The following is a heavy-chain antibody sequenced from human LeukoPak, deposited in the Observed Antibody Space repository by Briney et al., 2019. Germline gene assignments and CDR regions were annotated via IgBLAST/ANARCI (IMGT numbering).Heavy chain of an antibody. D-gene: IGHD6-13*01. Sequence: PGRSLRLSCAASGFTFSSYAMHWVRQAPGKGLEWVAFIRYDGSNKYYADSVKGRFTISRDNSKNTLYLQMNSLRAEDTAVYYCAKEQQLVRYMDVWGKGTTVTVSS. J-gene: IGHJ6*03. CDR3: AKEQQLVRYMDV. CDR2: IRYDGSNK. CDR1: GFTFSSYA. V-gene: IGHV3-30*02.